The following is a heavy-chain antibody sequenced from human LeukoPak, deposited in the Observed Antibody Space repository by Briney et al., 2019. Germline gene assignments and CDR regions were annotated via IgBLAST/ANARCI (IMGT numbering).Heavy chain of an antibody. J-gene: IGHJ4*02. CDR3: ARDVDYCSGGSCSTHHDY. CDR2: INPNSGGT. D-gene: IGHD2-15*01. V-gene: IGHV1-2*02. Sequence: GASVKVSCKASGYTFTGYYMHWVRQAPGQGLEWMGWINPNSGGTNYAQKFQGRVTMTRDTSISTAYMELSRLRSDDTAVYYCARDVDYCSGGSCSTHHDYWGRGTLVTVSS. CDR1: GYTFTGYY.